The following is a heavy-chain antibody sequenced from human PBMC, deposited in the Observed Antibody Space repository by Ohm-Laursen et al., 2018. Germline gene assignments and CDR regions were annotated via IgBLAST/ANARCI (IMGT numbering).Heavy chain of an antibody. CDR1: GFTFSSYS. V-gene: IGHV3-21*01. D-gene: IGHD2-21*01. Sequence: GSLRLSCAAPGFTFSSYSMNWVRQAPGKGLEWVSSISSSSSYIYYADSVKGRFTISRDNAKNSLYLQMNSLRAEDTAVYYCARGRVIGYFDLWGRGTLVTVSS. J-gene: IGHJ2*01. CDR2: ISSSSSYI. CDR3: ARGRVIGYFDL.